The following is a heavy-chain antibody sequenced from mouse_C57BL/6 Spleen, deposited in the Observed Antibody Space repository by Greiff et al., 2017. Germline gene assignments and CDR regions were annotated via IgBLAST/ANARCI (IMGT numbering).Heavy chain of an antibody. J-gene: IGHJ2*01. CDR1: GYTFTGYW. CDR2: ILPGSGST. Sequence: VQLQQSGAELMKPGASVKLSCKATGYTFTGYWIEWVKQRPGHGLEWIGEILPGSGSTNYNEKFKGKATFTADTSSNTAYMQLSSLTTEDSAIYYCARGPYYYGSSPHYFDYWGQGTTLTVSS. D-gene: IGHD1-1*01. CDR3: ARGPYYYGSSPHYFDY. V-gene: IGHV1-9*01.